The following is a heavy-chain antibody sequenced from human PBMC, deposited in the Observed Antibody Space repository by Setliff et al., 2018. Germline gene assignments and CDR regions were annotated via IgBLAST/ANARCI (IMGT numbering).Heavy chain of an antibody. V-gene: IGHV3-72*01. CDR2: TRNKANSYTT. CDR1: GFTFSDHY. CDR3: ARHGLQFLEWLSAFDY. D-gene: IGHD3-3*01. J-gene: IGHJ4*02. Sequence: GSLRLSCAASGFTFSDHYMDWVRQAPGKGLEWVGRTRNKANSYTTEYAASVKGRFTISRDDSKNSLYLQMNSLKTEDTAVYYCARHGLQFLEWLSAFDYWGQGTLVTVSS.